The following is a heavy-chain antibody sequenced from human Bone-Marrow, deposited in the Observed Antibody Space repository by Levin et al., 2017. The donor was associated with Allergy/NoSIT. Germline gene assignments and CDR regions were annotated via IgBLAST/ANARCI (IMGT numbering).Heavy chain of an antibody. D-gene: IGHD3-22*01. CDR1: GGSISSGDYY. V-gene: IGHV4-30-4*01. CDR2: IYYSGST. Sequence: SQTLSLTCTVSGGSISSGDYYWSWIRQPPGKGLEWIGYIYYSGSTYYNPSLKSRVTISVDTSKNQFSLKLSSVTAADTAVYYCARGGTIDDSSGYYYFQFDYWGQGTLVTVSS. J-gene: IGHJ4*02. CDR3: ARGGTIDDSSGYYYFQFDY.